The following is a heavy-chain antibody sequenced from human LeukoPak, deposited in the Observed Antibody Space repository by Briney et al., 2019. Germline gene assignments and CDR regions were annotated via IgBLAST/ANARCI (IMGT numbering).Heavy chain of an antibody. D-gene: IGHD3-22*01. J-gene: IGHJ5*02. Sequence: GGSLRLSCAASGFTFSSYGMHWVRQAPGKGLEWVAVIWYDGSNKYYADSVKGRFTISRDNAKNSLYLQMNSLRAEDTAVYYCATDISRDSYYHSEGLPWGQGTLVTVSS. CDR3: ATDISRDSYYHSEGLP. CDR2: IWYDGSNK. CDR1: GFTFSSYG. V-gene: IGHV3-33*03.